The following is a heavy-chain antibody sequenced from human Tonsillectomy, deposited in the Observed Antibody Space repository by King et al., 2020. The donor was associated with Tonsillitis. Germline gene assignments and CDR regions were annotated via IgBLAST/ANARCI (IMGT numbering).Heavy chain of an antibody. Sequence: VQLVESGGGVVQPGGSLRLSCAASGFPFRSYGMHWVRQAPGKGLEWVAVISFDGRTKYADAVKGRFTISRDNSMNTLYLQLNSLRVEDTAVYYCARERLYDRGWGIDNWGQGTLVTVSS. CDR3: ARERLYDRGWGIDN. CDR2: ISFDGRT. J-gene: IGHJ4*02. D-gene: IGHD6-19*01. CDR1: GFPFRSYG. V-gene: IGHV3-33*05.